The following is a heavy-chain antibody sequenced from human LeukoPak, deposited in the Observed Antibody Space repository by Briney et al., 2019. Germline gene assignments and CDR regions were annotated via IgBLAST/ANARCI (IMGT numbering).Heavy chain of an antibody. Sequence: EASVKVSCKASGGTFSSYAISWVRQAPGQGLEWMGRIIPILGIANYAQKFQGRVTITADKSTSTAYMELSSLRSEDTAVYYCATGRMATIGGFVAFGIWGQGTMVTVSS. D-gene: IGHD5-24*01. V-gene: IGHV1-69*04. CDR1: GGTFSSYA. J-gene: IGHJ3*02. CDR2: IIPILGIA. CDR3: ATGRMATIGGFVAFGI.